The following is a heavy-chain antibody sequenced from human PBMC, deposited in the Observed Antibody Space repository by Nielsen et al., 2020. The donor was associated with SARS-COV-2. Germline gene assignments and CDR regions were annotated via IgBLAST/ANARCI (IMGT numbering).Heavy chain of an antibody. D-gene: IGHD4-17*01. CDR3: ARDRGSTGYGELDY. J-gene: IGHJ4*02. V-gene: IGHV3-7*01. Sequence: GGSLRLSCAASGFTFSSYWMGWVRQAPGKGLEWVANIKEDGSEKHYVDSVTGRFTISRDNAKNSLSLEMNSLRAEDTAVYFCARDRGSTGYGELDYWGQGTLVTVSS. CDR1: GFTFSSYW. CDR2: IKEDGSEK.